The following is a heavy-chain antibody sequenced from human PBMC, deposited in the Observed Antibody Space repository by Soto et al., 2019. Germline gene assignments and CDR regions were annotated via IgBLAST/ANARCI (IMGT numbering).Heavy chain of an antibody. D-gene: IGHD3-16*01. V-gene: IGHV1-69*01. CDR1: GGSFGSSA. Sequence: QMQLVQSRADVKKPGSSVKVSCKTSGGSFGSSAISWVRQAPAQGLEWMGEIIPVFDKANYAQNFQGRLTITADELTGTVFMELSSLRSEDTAVYFCARLRRDWGDAFDLWGLGTFVTVSS. CDR2: IIPVFDKA. J-gene: IGHJ3*01. CDR3: ARLRRDWGDAFDL.